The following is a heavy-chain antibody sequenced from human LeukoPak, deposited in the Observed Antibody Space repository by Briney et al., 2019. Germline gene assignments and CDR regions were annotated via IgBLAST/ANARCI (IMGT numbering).Heavy chain of an antibody. J-gene: IGHJ4*02. V-gene: IGHV3-30*18. CDR2: ISYDGSNK. CDR3: AKESSYYGSGSYLAPFDY. Sequence: GGSLRLSCATSGFTFSSYGMHWVRQAPGKGLEWVAVISYDGSNKYYADSVKGRFTISRDNSKNTLYLQMNSLRAEDTAVYYCAKESSYYGSGSYLAPFDYWGQGTLVTVSS. CDR1: GFTFSSYG. D-gene: IGHD3-10*01.